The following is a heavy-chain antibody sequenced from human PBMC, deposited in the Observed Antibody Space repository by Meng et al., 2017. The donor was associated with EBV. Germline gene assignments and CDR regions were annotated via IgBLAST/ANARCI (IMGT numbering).Heavy chain of an antibody. Sequence: LLQSVVEVKKPGSPVKVSCKASGGTFSSYAISWVRQAPGQGLEWMGGIIPIFGTANYAQKFQGRVTITADKSTSTAYMELSSLRSEDTAVYYCARAEIAAAGRLDYWGQGTLVTVSS. J-gene: IGHJ4*02. CDR1: GGTFSSYA. CDR3: ARAEIAAAGRLDY. V-gene: IGHV1-69*06. D-gene: IGHD6-13*01. CDR2: IIPIFGTA.